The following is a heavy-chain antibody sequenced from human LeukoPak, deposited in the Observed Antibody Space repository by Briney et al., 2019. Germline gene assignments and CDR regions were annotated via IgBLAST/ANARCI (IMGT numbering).Heavy chain of an antibody. J-gene: IGHJ4*02. Sequence: GGSLRLSCAASGFTSSSYVMNWVRQAPGKGLEWVSTISGNGINTYHADSVKGRFTISRDNSKNTLYLQMNSLRAEDTAVYYCAKGPYDSSGYPKYYFDYWGQGILVTVSS. CDR2: ISGNGINT. V-gene: IGHV3-23*01. CDR3: AKGPYDSSGYPKYYFDY. CDR1: GFTSSSYV. D-gene: IGHD3-22*01.